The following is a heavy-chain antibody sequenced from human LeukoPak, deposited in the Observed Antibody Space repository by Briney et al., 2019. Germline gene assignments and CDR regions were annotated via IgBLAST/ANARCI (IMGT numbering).Heavy chain of an antibody. CDR2: INHSGST. D-gene: IGHD3-9*01. V-gene: IGHV4-34*01. J-gene: IGHJ2*01. Sequence: SETLSLTCAVYGGSFSGYYWSWIRQPPGKGLEWIGEINHSGSTNYNPSLKSRVTISVDTSKNQFSLKLSSVTAADTAVYYCARRGGRYFDWLLGFDPWGRGTLVTVSS. CDR3: ARRGGRYFDWLLGFDP. CDR1: GGSFSGYY.